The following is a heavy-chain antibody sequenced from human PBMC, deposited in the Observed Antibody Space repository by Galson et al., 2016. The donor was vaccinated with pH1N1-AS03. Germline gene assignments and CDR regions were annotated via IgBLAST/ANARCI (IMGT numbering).Heavy chain of an antibody. D-gene: IGHD3-16*02. CDR2: IYSSGSS. J-gene: IGHJ4*02. CDR3: ARDYRWAFDY. V-gene: IGHV4-4*07. Sequence: SETLSLTCTVSGGSISRNNWSWIRQPAGKGLEWIGRIYSSGSSSYNPSLKSRVTMSLDTSKNQLSLKLSSVTAADTAVYYCARDYRWAFDYWSQGTLVTVSS. CDR1: GGSISRNN.